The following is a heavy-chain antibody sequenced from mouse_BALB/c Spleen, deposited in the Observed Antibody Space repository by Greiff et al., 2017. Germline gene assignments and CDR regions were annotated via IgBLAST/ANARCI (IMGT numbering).Heavy chain of an antibody. CDR2: ISYSGST. J-gene: IGHJ1*01. V-gene: IGHV3-8*02. Sequence: EVQRVESGPSLVKPSQTLSLTCSVTGDSITSGYWNWIRKFPGNKLEYMGYISYSGSTYYNPSLKSRISITRDTSKNQYYLQLNSVTTEDTATYYCARPDGYYWYFDVWGAGTTVTVSS. CDR1: GDSITSGY. CDR3: ARPDGYYWYFDV. D-gene: IGHD2-3*01.